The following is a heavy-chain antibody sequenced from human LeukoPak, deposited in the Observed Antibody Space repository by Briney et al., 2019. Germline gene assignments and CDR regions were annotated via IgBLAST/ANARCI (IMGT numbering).Heavy chain of an antibody. J-gene: IGHJ5*02. Sequence: PSETLSLTCAVYGGSFSDYYWSWIRQPPGKGLGWIGEINHSGSTNYNPSLKSRVTISVDTSKNQFSLKLSSVTAADTAVYYCARGDPENWFDPWGQGTLVTVSS. CDR1: GGSFSDYY. CDR2: INHSGST. V-gene: IGHV4-34*01. CDR3: ARGDPENWFDP.